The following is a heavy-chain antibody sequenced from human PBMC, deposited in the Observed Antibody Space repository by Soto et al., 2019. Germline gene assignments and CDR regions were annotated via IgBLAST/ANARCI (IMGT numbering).Heavy chain of an antibody. D-gene: IGHD1-20*01. CDR3: AKGGIRQSYYYYDMDV. J-gene: IGHJ6*03. CDR1: GFTFSSYA. Sequence: GGSLRLSCAASGFTFSSYAMSWVRQAPGKGLEWVSAISGSGGSTYYADSVKGRFTISRDNSKNTLYLQMNSLRAEDTAVYYCAKGGIRQSYYYYDMDVWGKGTTVTVSS. CDR2: ISGSGGST. V-gene: IGHV3-23*01.